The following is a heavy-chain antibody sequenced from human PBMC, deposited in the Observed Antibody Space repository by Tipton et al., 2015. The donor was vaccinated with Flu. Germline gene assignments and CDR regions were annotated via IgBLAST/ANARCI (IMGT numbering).Heavy chain of an antibody. CDR2: ITWNSVNT. V-gene: IGHV3-9*01. CDR1: GFTLSTYA. Sequence: SLRLSCAASGFTLSTYAMSWVRQAPGKGLEWVSAITWNSVNTDSADSVKGRFTISRDNAKNSLYLQMNSLRTEDTALYYCVKGASVRPSRIWHFDLWGRGTLVTVSS. D-gene: IGHD4-17*01. CDR3: VKGASVRPSRIWHFDL. J-gene: IGHJ2*01.